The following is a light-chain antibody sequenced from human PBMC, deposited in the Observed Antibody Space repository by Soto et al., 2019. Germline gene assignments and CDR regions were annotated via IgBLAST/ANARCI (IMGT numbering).Light chain of an antibody. CDR3: TSFAPGSTYV. Sequence: QSALTQPASVSGSPGQSITISCTGTYSDVETYNFVSWYQLHPGKVPKLMIYEAIQRPSGVSNRFSGSKSGNTASLTISGLQAEDEAEYYCTSFAPGSTYVFGSGTKVTVL. CDR1: YSDVETYNF. CDR2: EAI. V-gene: IGLV2-14*02. J-gene: IGLJ1*01.